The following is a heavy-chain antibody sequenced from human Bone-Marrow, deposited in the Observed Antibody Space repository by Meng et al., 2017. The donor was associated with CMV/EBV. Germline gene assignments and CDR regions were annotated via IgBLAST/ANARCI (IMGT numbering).Heavy chain of an antibody. CDR2: ISAYNGNT. CDR3: ARDLSGSYYPYYFDY. J-gene: IGHJ4*02. Sequence: ASVNVSCKASGYTFTSYGISWVRQAPGQGLEWMGWISAYNGNTNYAQKLQGRVTMTTDTSTSTAYMELRSLRSDDTAVYYCARDLSGSYYPYYFDYWGQGTLVTVSS. V-gene: IGHV1-18*01. D-gene: IGHD1-26*01. CDR1: GYTFTSYG.